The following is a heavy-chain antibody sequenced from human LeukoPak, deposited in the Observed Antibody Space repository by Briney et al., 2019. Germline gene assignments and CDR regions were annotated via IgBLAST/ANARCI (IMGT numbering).Heavy chain of an antibody. CDR1: GYSISSGYY. CDR2: IYHSGST. D-gene: IGHD1-14*01. CDR3: ARTGNGRKEPYYYYMDV. Sequence: PSETLSLTCAVSGYSISSGYYWGWIRQPPGKGLEWIGSIYHSGSTYYNPSLKSRVTISVDTSKNQFSLKLSSVTAADTAVYYCARTGNGRKEPYYYYMDVWGKGTTVTVSS. V-gene: IGHV4-38-2*01. J-gene: IGHJ6*03.